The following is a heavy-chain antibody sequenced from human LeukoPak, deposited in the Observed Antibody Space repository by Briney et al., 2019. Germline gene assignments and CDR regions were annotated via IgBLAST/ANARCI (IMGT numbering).Heavy chain of an antibody. V-gene: IGHV3-21*01. D-gene: IGHD3-22*01. CDR2: ISSSSSYI. CDR3: ARAVKWFSGAY. J-gene: IGHJ4*02. Sequence: GGSLRLSWAASGFTFSSNSINWARQAPGKGREWVSSISSSSSYIYYADSVKGRFTISRDNAKNSLYLQMNRLRAEDTAVYYCARAVKWFSGAYWGQGTLVTVSS. CDR1: GFTFSSNS.